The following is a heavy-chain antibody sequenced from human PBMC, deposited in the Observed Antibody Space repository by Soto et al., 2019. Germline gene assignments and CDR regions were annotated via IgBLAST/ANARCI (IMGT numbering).Heavy chain of an antibody. J-gene: IGHJ5*02. Sequence: PSETLSLTCTVSGGSISSYYWSWIRQPPGKGLEWIGYIYYSGSTNHNPSLKSRVTISVDTSKNQFSLKLSSVTAADTAVYYCARDLLGGWFDPWGQGTLVTVSS. CDR2: IYYSGST. V-gene: IGHV4-59*01. D-gene: IGHD3-16*01. CDR1: GGSISSYY. CDR3: ARDLLGGWFDP.